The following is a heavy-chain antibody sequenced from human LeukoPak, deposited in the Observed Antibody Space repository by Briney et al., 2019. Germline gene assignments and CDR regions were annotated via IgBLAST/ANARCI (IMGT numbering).Heavy chain of an antibody. J-gene: IGHJ4*02. CDR1: GYTFTSYG. V-gene: IGHV1-18*03. D-gene: IGHD2/OR15-2a*01. Sequence: ASVKVSCKASGYTFTSYGISWVRQAPGQGLEWMGWISAYNGNINYAQKLQGRVTMTRDMSTSTVYMELSSLRSEDMAVYYCAKYGHSPYFDSWGQGTLVTVSS. CDR2: ISAYNGNI. CDR3: AKYGHSPYFDS.